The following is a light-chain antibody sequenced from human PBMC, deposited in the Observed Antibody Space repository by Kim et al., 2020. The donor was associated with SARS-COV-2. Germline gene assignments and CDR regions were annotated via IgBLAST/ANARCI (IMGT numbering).Light chain of an antibody. CDR3: GTWDSSLSAGV. CDR1: HSNVGDNN. V-gene: IGLV1-51*01. Sequence: QAVVTQPPSVSAAPGQKVTISCSGSHSNVGDNNVSWYQQFPGKAPKLLIYENNKRPSGIPDRFSSTKSGTSATLAISGLHTGDEADYYCGTWDSSLSAGVFGGGTQLTVL. J-gene: IGLJ2*01. CDR2: ENN.